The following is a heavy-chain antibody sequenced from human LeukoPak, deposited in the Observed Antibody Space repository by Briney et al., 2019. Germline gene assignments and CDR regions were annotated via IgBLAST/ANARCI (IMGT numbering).Heavy chain of an antibody. J-gene: IGHJ6*02. CDR2: ISSSSSYI. CDR1: GFTFSSYS. D-gene: IGHD3-22*01. V-gene: IGHV3-21*01. CDR3: ARDEGSSGYYYWYYYYYGMDV. Sequence: GGSLRLSCAASGFTFSSYSMNWVRQAPGKGLEWVSSISSSSSYIYYADSLKGRFTISRDNSKNTLYLQMNSLRAEDTAVYYCARDEGSSGYYYWYYYYYGMDVWGQGTTVTVSS.